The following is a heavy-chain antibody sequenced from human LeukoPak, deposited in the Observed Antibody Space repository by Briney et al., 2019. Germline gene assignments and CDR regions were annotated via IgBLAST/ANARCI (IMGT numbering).Heavy chain of an antibody. CDR3: ASNGNVDTAMVAFDY. D-gene: IGHD5-18*01. J-gene: IGHJ4*02. CDR1: GYTFTSYY. CDR2: INPSGGST. V-gene: IGHV1-46*01. Sequence: ASVKVSCKASGYTFTSYYMHWVRQAPGQGLEWMGIINPSGGSTSYAQKFQGRVTMTRDTSTSTVYMELSSLRSEDTAVYYCASNGNVDTAMVAFDYWGQGALVTVSS.